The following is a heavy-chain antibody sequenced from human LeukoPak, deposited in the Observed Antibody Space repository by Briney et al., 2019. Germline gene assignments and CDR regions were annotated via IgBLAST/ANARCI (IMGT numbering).Heavy chain of an antibody. Sequence: PSETLSLTCTVSGVSITYYYWNWIRQPAGKALEWIGRIYTSGSTDYKPSLKSRVTMSLDTSKNQLSLELSSVTAADTAVYYCARGISGTTGWPIKYYFDFWGQGTPVTVSS. CDR2: IYTSGST. J-gene: IGHJ4*02. CDR3: ARGISGTTGWPIKYYFDF. V-gene: IGHV4-4*07. D-gene: IGHD1-7*01. CDR1: GVSITYYY.